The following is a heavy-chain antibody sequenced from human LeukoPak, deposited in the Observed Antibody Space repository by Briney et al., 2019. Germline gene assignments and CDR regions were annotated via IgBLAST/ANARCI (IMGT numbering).Heavy chain of an antibody. V-gene: IGHV3-7*05. J-gene: IGHJ4*02. CDR1: GFTFSTFW. CDR3: ARGSTWGGDY. Sequence: GGSLRLSCAVSGFTFSTFWMSWVRQAPGKGPEWVATTKPDGSERYHVDSVKGRFTISRDNAKNLLYLQMSSLRAEDTAVYYCARGSTWGGDYWGQGTLVTVSS. D-gene: IGHD3-16*01. CDR2: TKPDGSER.